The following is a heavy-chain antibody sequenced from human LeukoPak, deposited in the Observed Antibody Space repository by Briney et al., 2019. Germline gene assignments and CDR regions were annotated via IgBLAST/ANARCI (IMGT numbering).Heavy chain of an antibody. Sequence: SETLSLTXAVSGYSISSGYYWGWIRQPPGKGLEWIGSIYHSGTTYYNPSLKSRVTISVDTSKNQFSLKLSSVTAADTAVYYCARHPLSYGYGYWGQGTLVTVSS. V-gene: IGHV4-38-2*01. CDR3: ARHPLSYGYGY. CDR2: IYHSGTT. CDR1: GYSISSGYY. J-gene: IGHJ4*02. D-gene: IGHD5-18*01.